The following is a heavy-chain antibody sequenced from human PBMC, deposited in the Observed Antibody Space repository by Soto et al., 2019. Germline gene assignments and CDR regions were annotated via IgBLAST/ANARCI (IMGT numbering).Heavy chain of an antibody. Sequence: QVQLVQSGAEVKKPGSSVKVSCKASGGTFSSYAISWVRQAPGQGLEWMGGIIPIFGTANYAQKFQGRVTMTADESTSTDYMGLSSLRSEDTAVYYCASRYCISTSCYDWWWHWFDPWGQGTLVPVSS. CDR3: ASRYCISTSCYDWWWHWFDP. CDR1: GGTFSSYA. CDR2: IIPIFGTA. V-gene: IGHV1-69*12. J-gene: IGHJ5*02. D-gene: IGHD2-2*01.